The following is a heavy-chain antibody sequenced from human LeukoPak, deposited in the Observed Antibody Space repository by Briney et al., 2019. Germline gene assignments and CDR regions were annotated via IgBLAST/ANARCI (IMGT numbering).Heavy chain of an antibody. CDR3: AREVVSTPSYFDS. J-gene: IGHJ4*02. D-gene: IGHD2-15*01. Sequence: GGSLRLSCAASGFTVSSSYMYWVRQAPGKGLEWVSFFYRGDSTYYGESVRGRFTISRDNSKNTLYLLMNSLIPEDTAAYYCAREVVSTPSYFDSWGQGTLVTVSS. V-gene: IGHV3-53*01. CDR1: GFTVSSSY. CDR2: FYRGDST.